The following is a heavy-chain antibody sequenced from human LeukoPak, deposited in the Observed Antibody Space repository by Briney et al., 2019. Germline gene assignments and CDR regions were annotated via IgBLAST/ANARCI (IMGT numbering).Heavy chain of an antibody. CDR3: ARGLAMGVQLERRRVYYFDY. Sequence: VASVKVSCKASGYTFTGYYMHWVRQAPGQGLEWMGWMNPNSGNTGYAQKFQGRVTMTRNTSISTAYMELSSLRSEDTAVYYCARGLAMGVQLERRRVYYFDYWGQGTLVTVSS. V-gene: IGHV1-8*02. D-gene: IGHD1-1*01. CDR1: GYTFTGYY. CDR2: MNPNSGNT. J-gene: IGHJ4*02.